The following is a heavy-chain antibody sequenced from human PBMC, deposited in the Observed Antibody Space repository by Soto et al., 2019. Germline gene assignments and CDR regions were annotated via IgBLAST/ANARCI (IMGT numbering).Heavy chain of an antibody. D-gene: IGHD3-16*01. V-gene: IGHV3-23*01. CDR3: AKSILDYDPMLHYYYYMDV. J-gene: IGHJ6*03. Sequence: GGSLRLSCAASGFTFSSYAMSWVRQAPGKGLEWVSAISGSGGSTYYADSVKGRFTISRDNSKNTLYLLMNSLRAEDTAVYYCAKSILDYDPMLHYYYYMDVWGKGTTVTVSS. CDR1: GFTFSSYA. CDR2: ISGSGGST.